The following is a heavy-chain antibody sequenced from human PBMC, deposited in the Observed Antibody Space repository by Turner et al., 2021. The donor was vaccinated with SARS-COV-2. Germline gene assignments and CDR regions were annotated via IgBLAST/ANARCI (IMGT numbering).Heavy chain of an antibody. Sequence: QVQLVESGGGVVQPGRSLRLSCAASGFTFRSYGMHWVRQAPCKGLEWVAVIAYDGSNKYYADSVKGRFTISRDNSKNTLYLQMNSLRAEDTAVYYCAKAETYSSGWSGGRSYYYYYMDVWGKGTTVTVSS. D-gene: IGHD6-19*01. CDR1: GFTFRSYG. CDR3: AKAETYSSGWSGGRSYYYYYMDV. J-gene: IGHJ6*03. V-gene: IGHV3-30*18. CDR2: IAYDGSNK.